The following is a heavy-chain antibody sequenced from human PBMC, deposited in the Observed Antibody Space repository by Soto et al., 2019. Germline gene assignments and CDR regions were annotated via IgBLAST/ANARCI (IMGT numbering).Heavy chain of an antibody. CDR2: ISGSGGST. D-gene: IGHD2-2*01. CDR1: GFTFSSYA. V-gene: IGHV3-23*01. CDR3: AKAGYCSSTSCYSYYYMDG. J-gene: IGHJ6*03. Sequence: PGGSLRLSCAASGFTFSSYAMSWVRQAPGKGLEWVSAISGSGGSTYYADSVKGRFTISRDNSKNTLYLQMNSLRAEDTAVYYCAKAGYCSSTSCYSYYYMDGWGKGTTVTVAS.